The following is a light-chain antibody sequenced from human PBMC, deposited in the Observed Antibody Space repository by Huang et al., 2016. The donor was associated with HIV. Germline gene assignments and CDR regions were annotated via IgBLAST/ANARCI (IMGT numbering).Light chain of an antibody. CDR2: GAG. V-gene: IGKV3-15*01. CDR1: QTICTN. CDR3: QQYNYWPRT. J-gene: IGKJ1*01. Sequence: ETMMTQSPVTLSVSPGERVTLPCRASQTICTNLAWYQQKPGQSPRLLMYGAGTRATVSPARFSGSGSGTEFTLTISSRQSEDFAVYFCQQYNYWPRTFGQGTKVEIK.